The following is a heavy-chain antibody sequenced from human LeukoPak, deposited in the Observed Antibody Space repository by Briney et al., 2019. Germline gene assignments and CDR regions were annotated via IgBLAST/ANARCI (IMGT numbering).Heavy chain of an antibody. CDR1: GGSISSYY. CDR3: ARSHMGYNWNYDY. CDR2: IYYGGST. J-gene: IGHJ4*02. V-gene: IGHV4-59*01. Sequence: SETLSLTCTVSGGSISSYYWSWIRQPPGKGLEWIGYIYYGGSTNYNPSLKSRVTISVDTSKNQFSLKLSSVTAADTAVYYCARSHMGYNWNYDYWGQGTLVTVSS. D-gene: IGHD1-7*01.